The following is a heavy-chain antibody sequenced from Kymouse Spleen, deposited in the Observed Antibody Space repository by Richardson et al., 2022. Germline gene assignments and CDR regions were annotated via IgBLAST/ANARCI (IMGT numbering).Heavy chain of an antibody. CDR3: ARGQLGRLYWYFDL. V-gene: IGHV4-34*01. J-gene: IGHJ2*01. CDR1: GGSFSGYY. D-gene: IGHD7-27*02. Sequence: QVQLQQWGAGLLKPSETLSLTCAVYGGSFSGYYWSWIRQPPGKGLEWIGEINHSGSTNYNPSLKSRVTISVDTSKNQFSLKLSSVTAADTAVYYCARGQLGRLYWYFDLWGRGTLVTVSS. CDR2: INHSGST.